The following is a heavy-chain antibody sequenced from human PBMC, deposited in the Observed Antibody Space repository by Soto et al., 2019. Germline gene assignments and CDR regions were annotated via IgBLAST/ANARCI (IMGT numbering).Heavy chain of an antibody. Sequence: SETLSLTCTVSGGSISSYYWSWIRQPPGKGLEWIGYIYYSGSTNYNPSLKSRVTISVDTSKNQFSLKLNSMTAADTAVYYCARHNYGSGSTYFDYWGQGPLVTV. D-gene: IGHD3-10*01. CDR2: IYYSGST. J-gene: IGHJ4*02. CDR1: GGSISSYY. CDR3: ARHNYGSGSTYFDY. V-gene: IGHV4-59*08.